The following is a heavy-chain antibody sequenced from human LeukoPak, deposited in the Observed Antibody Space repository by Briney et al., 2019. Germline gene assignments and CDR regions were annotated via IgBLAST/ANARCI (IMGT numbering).Heavy chain of an antibody. CDR3: ATINMVPFDY. D-gene: IGHD1-14*01. CDR1: GGSISSSSYY. V-gene: IGHV4-39*01. CDR2: IYYSGST. Sequence: SETLSLTCTVSGGSISSSSYYWGWIRQPPGKGLEWIGSIYYSGSTYYNPSLKRRVTISVDTSKNQFSLKLSSVTAADTAVYYCATINMVPFDYWGQGTLVTVSS. J-gene: IGHJ4*02.